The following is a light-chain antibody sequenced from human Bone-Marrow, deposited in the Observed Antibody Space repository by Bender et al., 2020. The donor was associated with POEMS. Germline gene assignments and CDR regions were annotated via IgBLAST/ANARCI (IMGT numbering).Light chain of an antibody. CDR1: SSDIGGYNY. V-gene: IGLV2-8*01. Sequence: QSALTQPASVSGSPGQSITISCTGTSSDIGGYNYVSWYQQQPGKAPKLILYEVDKRPSGVPDRFSGSQSGNSASLTVSGLQAEDEADYYCSSYVGSSNFIFGTGTKVTVL. CDR3: SSYVGSSNFI. J-gene: IGLJ1*01. CDR2: EVD.